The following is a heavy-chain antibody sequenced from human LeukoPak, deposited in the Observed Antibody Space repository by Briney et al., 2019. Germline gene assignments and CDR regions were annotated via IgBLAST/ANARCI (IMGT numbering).Heavy chain of an antibody. CDR1: GGSFSGYY. CDR2: INHSGST. J-gene: IGHJ4*02. CDR3: ARGRVLNCGGDCYSSPFDY. Sequence: KSSETLSLTCAVYGGSFSGYYWSWIRQPPRKGLEWIGEINHSGSTNYNPSLKSRVTISVDTSKNQFSLKLSSVTAADTAVYYCARGRVLNCGGDCYSSPFDYWGQGTLVTVSS. V-gene: IGHV4-34*01. D-gene: IGHD2-21*02.